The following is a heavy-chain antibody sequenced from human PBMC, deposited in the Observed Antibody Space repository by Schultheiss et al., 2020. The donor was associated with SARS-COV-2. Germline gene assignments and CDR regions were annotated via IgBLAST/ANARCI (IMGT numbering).Heavy chain of an antibody. CDR3: ARSWGAGATVDY. CDR2: INSDGSST. J-gene: IGHJ4*02. V-gene: IGHV3-74*01. D-gene: IGHD1-26*01. Sequence: GGSLRLSCAASGFTFSTYAMSWVRQAPGKGLVWVSRINSDGSSTSYADSVKGRFTISRDNAKNTLYLQMNSLRAEDTAVYYCARSWGAGATVDYWGQGTLVTVSS. CDR1: GFTFSTYA.